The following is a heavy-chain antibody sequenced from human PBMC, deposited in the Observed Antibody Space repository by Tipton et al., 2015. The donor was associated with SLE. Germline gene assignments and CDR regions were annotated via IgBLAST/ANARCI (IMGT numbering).Heavy chain of an antibody. J-gene: IGHJ5*02. Sequence: TLSLTCAVCGGSFSGYYWSWIRQPPGKGLEWIGEINHSGSTNYNPSLKSRVTISVDTSKNQFSLKLSSVTAADTAVYYCARAEDNWNYNWFDPWGQGTLVTVSS. CDR2: INHSGST. D-gene: IGHD1-7*01. CDR1: GGSFSGYY. V-gene: IGHV4-34*01. CDR3: ARAEDNWNYNWFDP.